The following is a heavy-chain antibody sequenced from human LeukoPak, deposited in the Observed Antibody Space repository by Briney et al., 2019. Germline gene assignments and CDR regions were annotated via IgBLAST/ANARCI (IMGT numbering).Heavy chain of an antibody. Sequence: SETLSLTCTVSGGSISSSTHYWGWIRQPPGKGLEWRGSIYYTGSTYYNPSLRSRVTISVDTSKNQFSLKLSSVTAADTAVYYCARRGGSGYYSPFDSWGQGTLVTVSS. CDR1: GGSISSSTHY. CDR3: ARRGGSGYYSPFDS. D-gene: IGHD3-3*01. V-gene: IGHV4-39*01. J-gene: IGHJ4*02. CDR2: IYYTGST.